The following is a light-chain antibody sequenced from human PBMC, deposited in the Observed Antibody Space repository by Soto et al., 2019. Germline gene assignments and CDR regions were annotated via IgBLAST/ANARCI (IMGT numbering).Light chain of an antibody. CDR1: QSVNTN. V-gene: IGKV3-15*01. CDR3: QQYNDWPRT. CDR2: GAS. J-gene: IGKJ1*01. Sequence: EIVMTQSPATLSVSPGERATLSCRASQSVNTNLAWYQQKPGQAPRLLIYGASIRATDIPARFSGSGSGTEFTLTIRSLQSEDFAVYYCQQYNDWPRTFGQGTKVEIK.